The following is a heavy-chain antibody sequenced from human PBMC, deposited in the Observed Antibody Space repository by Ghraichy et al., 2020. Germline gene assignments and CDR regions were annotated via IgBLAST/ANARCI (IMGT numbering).Heavy chain of an antibody. J-gene: IGHJ4*02. CDR2: IKQDGSEQ. CDR3: ARNPRGSPYSIFDT. Sequence: GSLRLSCATSGFTFNNYWMDWVRQAPGKGPEWVANIKQDGSEQNYVASVKGRFTISRDNAKNSVHLQMNSLRAEDTAVYYCARNPRGSPYSIFDTWGQGTPVTVSS. V-gene: IGHV3-7*04. CDR1: GFTFNNYW. D-gene: IGHD2-15*01.